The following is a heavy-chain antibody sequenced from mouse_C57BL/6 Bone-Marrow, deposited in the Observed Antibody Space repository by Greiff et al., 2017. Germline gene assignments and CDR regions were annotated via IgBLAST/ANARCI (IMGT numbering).Heavy chain of an antibody. CDR1: GYTFTDYY. D-gene: IGHD1-1*01. CDR3: AIPSVLEVYYAMDY. V-gene: IGHV1-26*01. Sequence: EVQLQQSGPELVKPGASVKISCKASGYTFTDYYMNWVKQSHGKSLEWIGDINPNNGGTSYNQKFKGKATLTVDKSSSTAYMELRSLTSEDSAVYSSAIPSVLEVYYAMDYWGQGTSVTVSS. CDR2: INPNNGGT. J-gene: IGHJ4*01.